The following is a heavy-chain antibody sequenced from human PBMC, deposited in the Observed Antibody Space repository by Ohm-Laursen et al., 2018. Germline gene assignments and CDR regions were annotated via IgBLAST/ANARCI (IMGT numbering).Heavy chain of an antibody. J-gene: IGHJ5*02. CDR2: IYHSGST. Sequence: SETLSLTCTVSGGSFTGHYWSWIRQPPGKGLEWIGTIYHSGSTYYNPSLKSRVTISVDTSKNQFSLKLSSVTAADTALYYCARGLWWFNPWGQGTLVTVSS. CDR1: GGSFTGHY. CDR3: ARGLWWFNP. V-gene: IGHV4-38-2*02.